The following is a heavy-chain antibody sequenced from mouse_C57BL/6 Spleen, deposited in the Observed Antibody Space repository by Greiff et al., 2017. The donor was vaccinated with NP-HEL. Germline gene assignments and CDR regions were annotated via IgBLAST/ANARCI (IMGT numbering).Heavy chain of an antibody. CDR3: ARGVIFITTVVPYYFDY. CDR1: GYTFTDYY. J-gene: IGHJ2*01. Sequence: EVQLQQSGPELVKPGASVKISCKASGYTFTDYYMNWVKQSHGKSLEWIGDINPNNGGTSYNQKFKGKATLTVDKSSSTAYMELRSLTSEDSAVYYCARGVIFITTVVPYYFDYWGQGTTLTVSS. CDR2: INPNNGGT. V-gene: IGHV1-26*01. D-gene: IGHD1-1*01.